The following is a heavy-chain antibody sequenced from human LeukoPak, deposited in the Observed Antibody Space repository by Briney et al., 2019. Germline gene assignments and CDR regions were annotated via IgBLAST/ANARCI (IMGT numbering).Heavy chain of an antibody. J-gene: IGHJ5*02. CDR2: IYHSGST. Sequence: SGTLSLTCAVSGGSISSSNWWSWVRQPPGKGLEWIGEIYHSGSTNYNPSLKSRVTISVDTSKNQFSLKLSSVTAADTAVYYCARHKGMVRGVKTYNWFDPWGQGTLVTVSS. CDR1: GGSISSSNW. CDR3: ARHKGMVRGVKTYNWFDP. V-gene: IGHV4-4*02. D-gene: IGHD3-10*01.